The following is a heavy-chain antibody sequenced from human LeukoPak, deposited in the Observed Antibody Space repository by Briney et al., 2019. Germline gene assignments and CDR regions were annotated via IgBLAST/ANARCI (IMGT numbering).Heavy chain of an antibody. D-gene: IGHD3-10*01. J-gene: IGHJ4*02. CDR2: INHSGST. Sequence: SETLSLTCAVCGGSFSGYSWSWIRQPPGKGLEWIGEINHSGSTNYNPSLKSRVTISVDTSKNQFSLKLSSVTAADTAVYYCARSSKWFRESRLDYWGQGTLVTVSS. CDR1: GGSFSGYS. V-gene: IGHV4-34*01. CDR3: ARSSKWFRESRLDY.